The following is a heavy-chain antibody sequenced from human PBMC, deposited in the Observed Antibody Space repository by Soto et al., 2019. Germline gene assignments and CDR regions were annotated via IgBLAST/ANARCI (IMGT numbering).Heavy chain of an antibody. CDR1: GFTFDDYD. CDR3: ARHISNFRYYCYAMDV. J-gene: IGHJ6*02. CDR2: ISWNSGSI. Sequence: SLRLYCAASGFTFDDYDMHWVRQAPGKGLEWVSGISWNSGSIGYADSVKGRFTISRDNAKNSLYLQMNSLRAEDTALYYCARHISNFRYYCYAMDVWGQGTTVTVSS. D-gene: IGHD4-4*01. V-gene: IGHV3-9*01.